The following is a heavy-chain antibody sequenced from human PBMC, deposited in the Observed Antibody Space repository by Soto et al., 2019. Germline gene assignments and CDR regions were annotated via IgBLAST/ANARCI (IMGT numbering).Heavy chain of an antibody. J-gene: IGHJ6*02. Sequence: EVQLVESGGGLVQPGGSLRLSCAASGFTFSSYSMNWVRQAPGKGLEWVSYISSSSSTIYYADSVKDRFTISRDNAKNSLYLQMNSLRDEDTAVYYCARDRPHRTTDGYYYYGMDVWGQGTTVTVSS. V-gene: IGHV3-48*02. CDR3: ARDRPHRTTDGYYYYGMDV. CDR2: ISSSSSTI. D-gene: IGHD1-7*01. CDR1: GFTFSSYS.